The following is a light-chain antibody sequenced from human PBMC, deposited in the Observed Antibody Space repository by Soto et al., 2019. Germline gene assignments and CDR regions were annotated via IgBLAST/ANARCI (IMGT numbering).Light chain of an antibody. J-gene: IGLJ2*01. Sequence: QSALTQPRSVSGSPGQSVTISCTGTSTDVGGYNYVSWYQQYPGKAPKLMISDVSERPSGVPDRFSGSKSGNTASLTISGLQAEDEADDYCCSYAGTYPLVLGGGTKRTGL. CDR3: CSYAGTYPLV. CDR1: STDVGGYNY. V-gene: IGLV2-11*01. CDR2: DVS.